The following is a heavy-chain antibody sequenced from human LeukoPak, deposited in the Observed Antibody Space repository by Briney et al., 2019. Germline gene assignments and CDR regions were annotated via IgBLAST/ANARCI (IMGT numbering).Heavy chain of an antibody. CDR1: GGSTSSYY. V-gene: IGHV4-59*01. CDR3: ASVARVSGWYYFDY. D-gene: IGHD6-19*01. Sequence: SETLSLTCTVSGGSTSSYYWSWIRQPPGKGLEWIGYIYYSGSTNYNPSLKSRVTISVDTSKNQFSLKLSSVTAADTAVYYCASVARVSGWYYFDYWGQGTLVTVSS. J-gene: IGHJ4*02. CDR2: IYYSGST.